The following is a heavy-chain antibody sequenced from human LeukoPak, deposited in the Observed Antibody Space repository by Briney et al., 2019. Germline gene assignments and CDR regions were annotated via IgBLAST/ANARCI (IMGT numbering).Heavy chain of an antibody. CDR3: ESGGVGAFDI. V-gene: IGHV1-69*06. D-gene: IGHD3-16*01. CDR1: GGTFSSYA. J-gene: IGHJ3*02. Sequence: ASVKVSCKASGGTFSSYAISWVRQAPGHGLEWMGGIIPIFGTANYAQKFQGKVTITADKSTNTAYMELSSLRSEDTAVYSCESGGVGAFDIWGQGTMVTVSS. CDR2: IIPIFGTA.